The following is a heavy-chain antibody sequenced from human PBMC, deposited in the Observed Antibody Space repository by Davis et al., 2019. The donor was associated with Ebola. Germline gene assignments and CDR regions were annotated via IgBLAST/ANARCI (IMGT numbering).Heavy chain of an antibody. D-gene: IGHD1-26*01. J-gene: IGHJ4*02. CDR3: VRASSGSYYSVFDN. CDR2: ISSSGGTT. Sequence: GESLKISCITSGFTFTANSMNRVRQAPGKGLEWISYISSSGGTTYYADFVQGRFTISRDNAKKSLYLQMNSLRDEDTAVYYCVRASSGSYYSVFDNWGQGSLVTVTS. V-gene: IGHV3-48*02. CDR1: GFTFTANS.